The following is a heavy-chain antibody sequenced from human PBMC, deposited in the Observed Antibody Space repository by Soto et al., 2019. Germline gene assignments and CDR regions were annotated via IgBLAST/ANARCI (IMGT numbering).Heavy chain of an antibody. CDR2: IFNSGQT. J-gene: IGHJ6*02. V-gene: IGHV4-39*01. CDR3: AKHKSRSSSLLPELDV. Sequence: SETLSLTCSVSGVSVTGDADFWGWIRQFPGQGLEWIGTIFNSGQTFYNEFLESRVTMSVNPSHNQFSLRLTSVTAADTAVYFCAKHKSRSSSLLPELDVWGQGTKATVYS. CDR1: GVSVTGDADF. D-gene: IGHD6-6*01.